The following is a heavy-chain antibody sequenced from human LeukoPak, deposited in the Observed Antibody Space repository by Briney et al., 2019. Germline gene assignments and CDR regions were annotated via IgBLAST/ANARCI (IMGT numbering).Heavy chain of an antibody. CDR3: ARRPMTTVTYYYYYMDV. D-gene: IGHD4-17*01. V-gene: IGHV1-18*01. Sequence: GASVKVSCKASGYTFTSYGISWVRQAPGQGLEWMGWISAYNGNTNYAQKLQGRVTMTTDTSTSTAYMELRSLRSDDTAVYYCARRPMTTVTYYYYYMDVWGKGTTVTVSS. J-gene: IGHJ6*03. CDR2: ISAYNGNT. CDR1: GYTFTSYG.